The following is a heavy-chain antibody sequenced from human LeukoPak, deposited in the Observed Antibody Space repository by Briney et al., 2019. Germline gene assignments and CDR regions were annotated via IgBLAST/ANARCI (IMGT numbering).Heavy chain of an antibody. V-gene: IGHV3-74*01. CDR1: GFTFSSYW. CDR2: INSDGSST. CDR3: ARGGYGDYYYYYGMDV. D-gene: IGHD4-17*01. J-gene: IGHJ6*02. Sequence: PGGSLRLSCAASGFTFSSYWMHWVRQAPGKGLVWVSRINSDGSSTSYADSVKGRFTISRDNAKNTLYLQMNSLRAEDTAVYYCARGGYGDYYYYYGMDVWGQGTTVTVSS.